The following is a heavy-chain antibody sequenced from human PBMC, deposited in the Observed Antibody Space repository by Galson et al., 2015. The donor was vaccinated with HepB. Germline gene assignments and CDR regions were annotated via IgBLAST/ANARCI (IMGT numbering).Heavy chain of an antibody. J-gene: IGHJ4*02. V-gene: IGHV4-4*02. Sequence: LSLTCAVSGDSISNDRRWSWVRQPPGEGLEWIGEAYHSGGTNYRPSLKSRVTISVDKSKNQFSLKLTSVTAADTAVYYCARAKEGRGYFDHWGQGTLVTVSS. CDR1: GDSISNDRR. D-gene: IGHD3-10*01. CDR3: ARAKEGRGYFDH. CDR2: AYHSGGT.